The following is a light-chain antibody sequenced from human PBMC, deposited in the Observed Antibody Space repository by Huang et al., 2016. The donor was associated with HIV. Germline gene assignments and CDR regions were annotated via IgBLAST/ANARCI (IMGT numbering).Light chain of an antibody. Sequence: DIQMTRSPSAMSASVGDRITITGRAGQDIDSSLAWFQQQPGKVPKRLIYAASSLQSGGPSRFSGSGCGTEVTLTISSLQPEDSATYYCLQHSVYPRTFGQGTKVEI. CDR3: LQHSVYPRT. V-gene: IGKV1-17*03. J-gene: IGKJ1*01. CDR2: AAS. CDR1: QDIDSS.